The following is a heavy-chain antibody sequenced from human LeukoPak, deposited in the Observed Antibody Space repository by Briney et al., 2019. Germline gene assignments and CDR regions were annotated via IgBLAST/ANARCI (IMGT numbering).Heavy chain of an antibody. V-gene: IGHV4-30-2*01. J-gene: IGHJ4*02. CDR1: GGSISSGGYY. Sequence: PSQTLSLTCTVSGGSISSGGYYWSWIRQPPGKGLEWIGYIYHSGSTYYNPSLKSRVTISVDRSKNQFSLKLSSVTAADTAVYYCARENDSSGSLWGQGTLVTVSS. CDR2: IYHSGST. CDR3: ARENDSSGSL. D-gene: IGHD3-22*01.